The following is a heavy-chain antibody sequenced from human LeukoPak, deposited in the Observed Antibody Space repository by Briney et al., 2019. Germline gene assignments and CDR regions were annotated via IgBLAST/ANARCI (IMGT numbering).Heavy chain of an antibody. CDR1: RFTFNIYS. CDR2: ISSGSSYI. D-gene: IGHD1-1*01. CDR3: ARGLGLRTGNWYFDL. Sequence: PGGSPRLSCAASRFTFNIYSMNWVRQAPGKGPEWVSSISSGSSYIYYADSVKGRFTISRDNAKNSLYLQMNSLRAEDTAVYYCARGLGLRTGNWYFDLWGRGTLVTVSS. J-gene: IGHJ2*01. V-gene: IGHV3-21*01.